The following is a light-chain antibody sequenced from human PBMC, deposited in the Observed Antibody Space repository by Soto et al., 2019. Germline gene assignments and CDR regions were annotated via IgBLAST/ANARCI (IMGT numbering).Light chain of an antibody. V-gene: IGLV4-69*01. CDR1: SGHSSYA. J-gene: IGLJ1*01. CDR2: LNSDGSH. Sequence: QAVVTQSPSASASLGASVKLTCTLSSGHSSYAIAWHQQQPEKGPRYLMKLNSDGSHSKGDGIPDRFSGSSSGAERYLTISSLQSEDEADYYCQTWGTGIRVFGTGTQLTVL. CDR3: QTWGTGIRV.